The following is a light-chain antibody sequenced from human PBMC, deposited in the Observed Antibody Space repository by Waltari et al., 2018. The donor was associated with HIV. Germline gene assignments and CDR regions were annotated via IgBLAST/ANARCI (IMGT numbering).Light chain of an antibody. CDR3: SSHAGSKVV. V-gene: IGLV2-8*01. CDR2: DVI. J-gene: IGLJ2*01. CDR1: SSDVGGYNY. Sequence: QSALTQPPSASGSPGQSVTLSCTGTSSDVGGYNYVSWHQQHPGKAPKLMIYDVIKRPSGVPDRFSGSKSGNTASLIVSGLQPEDEADYYCSSHAGSKVVFGGGTRLTVL.